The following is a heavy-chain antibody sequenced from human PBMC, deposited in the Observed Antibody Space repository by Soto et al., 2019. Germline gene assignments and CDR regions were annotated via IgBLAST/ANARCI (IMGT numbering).Heavy chain of an antibody. J-gene: IGHJ3*02. CDR1: GYPVTAYY. Sequence: QLHLVQSGAVVKKPGASVTVSCSASGYPVTAYYMHWVRQAPGRGLEWMGGINPATGAAKYTQTFQGRVTMTRGTSTSTVFMELSGLTSEDTAVFYFAGGGGVGVAGSAAFDMWGQGTLVTVSS. V-gene: IGHV1-2*02. D-gene: IGHD3-3*01. CDR2: INPATGAA. CDR3: AGGGGVGVAGSAAFDM.